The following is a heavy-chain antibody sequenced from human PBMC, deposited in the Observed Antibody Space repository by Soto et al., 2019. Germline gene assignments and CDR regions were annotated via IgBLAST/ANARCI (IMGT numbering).Heavy chain of an antibody. CDR2: INPNSGGT. D-gene: IGHD3-16*01. J-gene: IGHJ3*02. V-gene: IGHV1-2*04. CDR3: ARETNLGELVERVRSAFDI. CDR1: GYTFTGYY. Sequence: ASVKVSCKASGYTFTGYYMHWVRQAPGQGLEWMGWINPNSGGTNYAQKFQGWVTMTRDTSISTAYMELSRLRSDDTAVYYCARETNLGELVERVRSAFDIWGQGTMVTVSS.